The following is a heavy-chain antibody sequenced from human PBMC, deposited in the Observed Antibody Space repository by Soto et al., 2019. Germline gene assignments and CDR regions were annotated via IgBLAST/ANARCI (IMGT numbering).Heavy chain of an antibody. CDR3: ATKATKFNPRVAFGMDV. CDR1: GFSVTTNY. CDR2: TFTGGST. Sequence: EVQLVETGGGLIQPGGSLRLSCLASGFSVTTNYIIWVRQPPGKGLEWVSTTFTGGSTHYADSVKGRFSISRVNSKNTVYLQMNNLRVEDTAVYYCATKATKFNPRVAFGMDVWGQGTTVSVSS. V-gene: IGHV3-53*02. J-gene: IGHJ6*02. D-gene: IGHD2-15*01.